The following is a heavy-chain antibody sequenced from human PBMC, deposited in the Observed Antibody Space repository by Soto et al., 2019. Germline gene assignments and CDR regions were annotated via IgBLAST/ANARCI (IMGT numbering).Heavy chain of an antibody. D-gene: IGHD6-19*01. J-gene: IGHJ4*02. CDR1: SGSISTSGYY. CDR3: ARRGSRLSVAVAAFDY. Sequence: SETLSLTCSVSSGSISTSGYYWGWIRQPPGKGLEWIGGISYSGSTYYNPSLKSRLTISVDTSKNHFSLKLTSVTAADTAVYFCARRGSRLSVAVAAFDYWSQGTLVT. V-gene: IGHV4-39*02. CDR2: ISYSGST.